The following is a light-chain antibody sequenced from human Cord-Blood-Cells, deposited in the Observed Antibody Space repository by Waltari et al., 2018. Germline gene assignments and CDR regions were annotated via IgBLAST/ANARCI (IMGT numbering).Light chain of an antibody. J-gene: IGLJ2*01. CDR1: SSDVGGYNY. CDR3: SSYTRSSTRAV. CDR2: DVS. Sequence: QSALTQPASVSGSPGQSITISCTGTSSDVGGYNYVSWYQQHPGKAPKLMIYDVSNRPSGVSNRFSGSKSGNTASLTISGLQAEDEADYYCSSYTRSSTRAVFGGGTKLTVL. V-gene: IGLV2-14*01.